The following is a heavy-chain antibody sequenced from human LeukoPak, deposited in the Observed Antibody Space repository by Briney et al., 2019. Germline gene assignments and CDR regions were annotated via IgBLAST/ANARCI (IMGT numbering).Heavy chain of an antibody. V-gene: IGHV1-46*01. CDR1: GYTFTSYY. CDR3: AVAEPGGAFDI. D-gene: IGHD1-26*01. CDR2: INPSGGST. Sequence: ASVKVSCKASGYTFTSYYMHWVRQAPGQGLEWMGIINPSGGSTSYAQKFQGRVTMTRDMSTSTVYMELSSLRSEDTAVYYCAVAEPGGAFDIWGQGTMVTVSS. J-gene: IGHJ3*02.